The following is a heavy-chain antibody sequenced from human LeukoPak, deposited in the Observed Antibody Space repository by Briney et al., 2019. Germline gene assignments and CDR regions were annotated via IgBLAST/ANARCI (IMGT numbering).Heavy chain of an antibody. Sequence: ASVKVSCKASGYTFTGYYMHWVRQAPGQGLEWMGWINPNSGDTKYAQKFQGRVTMTRGTSISTAYMELSRLTSDDTAVYYCATQRGSYLWGTDFDYWGQGTLVTVSS. CDR2: INPNSGDT. J-gene: IGHJ4*02. CDR3: ATQRGSYLWGTDFDY. V-gene: IGHV1-2*02. CDR1: GYTFTGYY. D-gene: IGHD3-16*01.